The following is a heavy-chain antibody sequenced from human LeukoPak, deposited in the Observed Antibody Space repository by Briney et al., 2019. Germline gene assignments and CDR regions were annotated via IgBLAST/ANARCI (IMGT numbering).Heavy chain of an antibody. CDR2: MSSSGVS. D-gene: IGHD1-20*01. CDR1: GGSISSNY. Sequence: KASDTLSLTCTVSGGSISSNYWHWLRLPAGKGVEWFGRMSSSGVSNYNPSLQSRVTISVDKSRNQLSLKLTAVTAADTAVYYCVRGPPSYNWNDGGYFDYWGQGTLATVSS. V-gene: IGHV4-4*07. CDR3: VRGPPSYNWNDGGYFDY. J-gene: IGHJ4*02.